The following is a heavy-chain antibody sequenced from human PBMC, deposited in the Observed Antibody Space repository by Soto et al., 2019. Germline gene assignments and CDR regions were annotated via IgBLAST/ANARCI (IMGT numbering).Heavy chain of an antibody. CDR1: GGTFSSYT. V-gene: IGHV1-18*01. CDR3: ARSDYGDYDDYYGMDV. D-gene: IGHD4-17*01. CDR2: ISAYNGNT. J-gene: IGHJ6*02. Sequence: GASVKVSCKASGGTFSSYTISWVRQAPGQGLEWMGWISAYNGNTNYAQKLQGRVTMTTDTSTSTAYMELRSLRSDDTAVYYCARSDYGDYDDYYGMDVWGQGTTVTVSS.